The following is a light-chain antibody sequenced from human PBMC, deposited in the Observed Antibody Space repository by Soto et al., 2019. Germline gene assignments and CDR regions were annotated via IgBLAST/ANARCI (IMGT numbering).Light chain of an antibody. CDR3: SSYTSSSIDYV. Sequence: QSALTQPASVSGSPGQSITISCTGTSSDVGGYNYVSWYQQHPGKAPKLMIYEVSNRPSGVSNRFSGSKSGNTASLTISGLHAEDEADYYCSSYTSSSIDYVFGTRTKLTVL. V-gene: IGLV2-14*01. J-gene: IGLJ1*01. CDR1: SSDVGGYNY. CDR2: EVS.